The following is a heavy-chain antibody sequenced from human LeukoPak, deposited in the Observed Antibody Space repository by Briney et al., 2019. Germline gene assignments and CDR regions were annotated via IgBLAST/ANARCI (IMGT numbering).Heavy chain of an antibody. CDR1: GFTFRTYA. CDR2: ISDSGGST. V-gene: IGHV3-23*01. J-gene: IGHJ4*02. Sequence: GGSLRLSCGASGFTFRTYAMSWVRQAPGKGLEWDSAISDSGGSTYYADSVKGRFTLSSDSSRNTVYFQLSNLRVEDTAIYYCAKASWVSSTDAVRWGQGTLVTVSS. D-gene: IGHD3-16*01. CDR3: AKASWVSSTDAVR.